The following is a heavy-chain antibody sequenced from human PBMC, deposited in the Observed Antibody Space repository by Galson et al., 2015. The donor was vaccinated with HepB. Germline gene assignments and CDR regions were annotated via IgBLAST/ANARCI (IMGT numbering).Heavy chain of an antibody. CDR3: AKDRQWLLNNWFDP. CDR1: GLIFSSYA. V-gene: IGHV3-23*01. D-gene: IGHD6-19*01. CDR2: ISRSGGNT. Sequence: SLRLSCADSGLIFSSYAMSWVRQAPVTGLDWVSAISRSGGNTYYAESVKGRFTISRDNSKNTLYLQMNSLRAEDTAVYYRAKDRQWLLNNWFDPWGQGTLVTVSS. J-gene: IGHJ5*02.